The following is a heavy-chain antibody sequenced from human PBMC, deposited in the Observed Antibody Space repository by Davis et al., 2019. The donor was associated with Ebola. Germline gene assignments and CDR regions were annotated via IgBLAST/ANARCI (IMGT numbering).Heavy chain of an antibody. D-gene: IGHD6-6*01. CDR3: AKDRGYSNSSNAFDI. V-gene: IGHV3-9*03. CDR1: GFTFDDYA. CDR2: ISWNSANM. J-gene: IGHJ3*02. Sequence: GGSLRLSCAVSGFTFDDYAMHWVRRAPGKGLEWVSGISWNSANMGYADSVKGRFTISRDSAKNTLYLQMNSLRVEDMALYYCAKDRGYSNSSNAFDIWGHGTMVTVSS.